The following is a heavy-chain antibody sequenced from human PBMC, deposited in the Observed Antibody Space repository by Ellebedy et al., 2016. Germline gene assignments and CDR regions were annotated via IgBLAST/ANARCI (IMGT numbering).Heavy chain of an antibody. Sequence: ASVKVSXKASGYKFINYGISWVRQAPGQGLEWMGWISAYNGNTIYAQSFQGRVTVTTDTSTSAAYMELRSLRSDDTAVYYCARSPSDHNYNDGFWFDPWGQGTLVTVSS. CDR3: ARSPSDHNYNDGFWFDP. V-gene: IGHV1-18*01. CDR2: ISAYNGNT. D-gene: IGHD1-1*01. CDR1: GYKFINYG. J-gene: IGHJ5*02.